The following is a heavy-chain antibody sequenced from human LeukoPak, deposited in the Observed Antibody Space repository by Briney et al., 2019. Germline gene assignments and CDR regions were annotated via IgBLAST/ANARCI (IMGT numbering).Heavy chain of an antibody. CDR2: TYSRSNWSN. V-gene: IGHV6-1*01. CDR3: ARDGSLWFGESSYYFDF. CDR1: GDSLSSNSAA. D-gene: IGHD3-10*01. J-gene: IGHJ4*02. Sequence: SQTLSLTCVISGDSLSSNSAAWNWIRQSPSRGLEWLGRTYSRSNWSNDYALSLKSRITISPDTSKNQFSLHLKSVTPEDTAVYYCARDGSLWFGESSYYFDFWGQGILVTVSS.